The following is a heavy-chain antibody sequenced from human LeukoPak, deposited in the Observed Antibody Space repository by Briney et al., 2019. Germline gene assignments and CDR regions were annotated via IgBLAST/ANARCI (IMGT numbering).Heavy chain of an antibody. CDR2: INWNGGST. CDR1: GFTFDDYG. CDR3: AREYLKYYDFWSGYTH. J-gene: IGHJ4*02. D-gene: IGHD3-3*01. V-gene: IGHV3-20*04. Sequence: GGSLRLSCAASGFTFDDYGMSWVRQAPGKWLEWVSGINWNGGSTGYADSVKGRFTISRDNAKNSLYLQMNSLRAEDTALYYCAREYLKYYDFWSGYTHWGPRTLVTVSS.